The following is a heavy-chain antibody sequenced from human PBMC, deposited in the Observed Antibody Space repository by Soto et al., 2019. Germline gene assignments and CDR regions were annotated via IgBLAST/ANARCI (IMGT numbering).Heavy chain of an antibody. CDR3: AKDAVPGDGLWLVAD. Sequence: EVQLLESGGDLIQPGGSLRLSCVASGITFGSRAMSWVRQAPGEGLEWVSTITDTGGDAKYADSVRGRFTISRDNSKNTVDLQMNSLRAGDTAMYYCAKDAVPGDGLWLVADWGQGTLVTVS. V-gene: IGHV3-23*01. J-gene: IGHJ4*02. CDR1: GITFGSRA. CDR2: ITDTGGDA. D-gene: IGHD2-21*02.